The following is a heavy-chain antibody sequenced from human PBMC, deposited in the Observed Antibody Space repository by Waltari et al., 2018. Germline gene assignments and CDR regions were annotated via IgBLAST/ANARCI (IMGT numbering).Heavy chain of an antibody. CDR3: ARDRGSSGYYYDY. D-gene: IGHD3-22*01. Sequence: EVQLVEPGGGLEQPGGSLSLSGTASGFTFSSYSMNWVRQAPGKGLEWVSYISSGGSNIYYTDSVKGRFTISRDNAKNSLYLQMKSLRAEDTAVYYCARDRGSSGYYYDYWGQGTLVTVSS. CDR1: GFTFSSYS. V-gene: IGHV3-48*04. CDR2: ISSGGSNI. J-gene: IGHJ4*02.